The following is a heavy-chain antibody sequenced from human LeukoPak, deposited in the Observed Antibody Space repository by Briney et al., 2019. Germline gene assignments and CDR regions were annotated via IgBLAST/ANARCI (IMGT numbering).Heavy chain of an antibody. J-gene: IGHJ4*02. CDR3: ARLRDGRWLLEY. CDR2: IYYSGST. CDR1: GASVSSGSYY. D-gene: IGHD5-24*01. Sequence: PSETLSLTCNVSGASVSSGSYYWSWIRQPPGKELEWIGYIYYSGSTSYNPSLKSRVTISVDTSKNHFSLKLSSVTAADTAVYYCARLRDGRWLLEYWGQGTLVTVSS. V-gene: IGHV4-61*03.